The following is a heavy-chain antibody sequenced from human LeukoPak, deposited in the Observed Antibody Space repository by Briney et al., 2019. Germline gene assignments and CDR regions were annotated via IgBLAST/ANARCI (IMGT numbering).Heavy chain of an antibody. CDR2: IIPIFGTA. Sequence: SVKVSCKASGGTFSSYAISWVRQAPGQGLEWMGGIIPIFGTANYAQKFQGRVTITADESTSTAYMELSSLRSEDTAVYYCARGGTIGTTSPLRAFDIWGQGTMVTVSS. J-gene: IGHJ3*02. CDR1: GGTFSSYA. D-gene: IGHD1-1*01. CDR3: ARGGTIGTTSPLRAFDI. V-gene: IGHV1-69*13.